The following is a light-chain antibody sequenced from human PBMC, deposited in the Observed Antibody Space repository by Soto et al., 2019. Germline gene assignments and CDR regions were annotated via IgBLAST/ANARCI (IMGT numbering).Light chain of an antibody. CDR3: SSYASSNNFV. V-gene: IGLV2-8*01. CDR2: EVN. CDR1: SSDVGAYNY. Sequence: QSALTQPPSASGSPGQSVTISCTGTSSDVGAYNYVSWYQQHPGKAPKLMIYEVNKRPSGVPDRFSGSKSGNTASLTVSGLQAEDEADYYCSSYASSNNFVFGGGTKVTVL. J-gene: IGLJ2*01.